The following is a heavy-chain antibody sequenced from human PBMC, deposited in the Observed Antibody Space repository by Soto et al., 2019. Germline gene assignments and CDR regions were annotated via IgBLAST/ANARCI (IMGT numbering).Heavy chain of an antibody. D-gene: IGHD6-13*01. Sequence: PGGSLRLSCAASGFTFSSYAMSWVRQAPGKGLEWVSAISGSGGSTYYADSVKGRFTLSRDNSKNKLYLQMNSLRAEDTAVFYCAKSVFESSSWYITRLDPYYYYGMDVWGQGTTVTVSS. V-gene: IGHV3-23*01. CDR1: GFTFSSYA. J-gene: IGHJ6*02. CDR3: AKSVFESSSWYITRLDPYYYYGMDV. CDR2: ISGSGGST.